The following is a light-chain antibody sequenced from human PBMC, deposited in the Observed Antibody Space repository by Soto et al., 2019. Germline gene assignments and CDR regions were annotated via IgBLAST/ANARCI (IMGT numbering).Light chain of an antibody. CDR2: AAS. CDR1: QSISSY. Sequence: DIQMTQSPSSLSASVGDRVTITCRASQSISSYLNWYQQKPGKAPKLLIYAASSLQSGVPSRFSGSGSGTDFTLTIISLQPEDFATYYCQHRYSTLWTFGQGTKVEIK. V-gene: IGKV1-39*01. CDR3: QHRYSTLWT. J-gene: IGKJ1*01.